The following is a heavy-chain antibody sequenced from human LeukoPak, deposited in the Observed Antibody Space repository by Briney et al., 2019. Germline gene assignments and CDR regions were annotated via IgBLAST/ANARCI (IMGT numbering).Heavy chain of an antibody. CDR1: GYTFTSYG. CDR2: ISAYNGNT. CDR3: ARDLYYYDSSGPGHGYYFDY. D-gene: IGHD3-22*01. V-gene: IGHV1-18*01. Sequence: GASVKVSCKASGYTFTSYGISWVRQAPGQGLEWMGWISAYNGNTNYAQKLQGRVTMTTDTYTSTAYRELRSLRSDDTAVYYCARDLYYYDSSGPGHGYYFDYWGQGTLVTVSS. J-gene: IGHJ4*02.